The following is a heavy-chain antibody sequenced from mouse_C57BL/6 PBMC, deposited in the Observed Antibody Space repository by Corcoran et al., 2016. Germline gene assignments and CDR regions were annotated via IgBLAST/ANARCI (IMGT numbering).Heavy chain of an antibody. CDR3: AKGFGSSFYWYVDV. CDR1: GYAFSSYW. J-gene: IGHJ1*03. V-gene: IGHV1-80*01. Sequence: QVQLQQSGAELVKPGASVKISCKASGYAFSSYWMNWVKQRPGKGLEWIGQIYPGDGDTNYNGKFKGKATLTADKSSSTAYMQLSSLTSEDSAVYFCAKGFGSSFYWYVDVGGTGTTVTVSS. D-gene: IGHD1-1*01. CDR2: IYPGDGDT.